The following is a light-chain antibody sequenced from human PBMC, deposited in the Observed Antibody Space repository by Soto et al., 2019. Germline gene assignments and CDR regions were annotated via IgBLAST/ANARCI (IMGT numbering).Light chain of an antibody. CDR1: QSVRSSK. CDR2: DTS. CDR3: QRYNNWPLT. J-gene: IGKJ4*01. V-gene: IGKV3-15*01. Sequence: EIVMTQSPATLSVSPGERATLSCRASQSVRSSKLAWYQQKPGQTPRLLIYDTSTRATGVPARFSGSRSGTEFTLTINSLQSEDFAVYYCQRYNNWPLTFGGGTKV.